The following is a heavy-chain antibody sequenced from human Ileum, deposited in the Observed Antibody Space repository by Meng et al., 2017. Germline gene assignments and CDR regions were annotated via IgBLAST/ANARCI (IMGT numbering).Heavy chain of an antibody. Sequence: VSLRVLVYSSYTPTLTSTVAGVSISGFYWSWIRQPPGQGREWIGFISYSGTTNYNPSFKSRVTISVDTSKNQFSLKLSSVTAADTAVYYCARFRSGSYSDYWGQGTLVTVSS. J-gene: IGHJ4*02. CDR3: ARFRSGSYSDY. V-gene: IGHV4-59*01. D-gene: IGHD1-26*01. CDR1: GVSISGFY. CDR2: ISYSGTT.